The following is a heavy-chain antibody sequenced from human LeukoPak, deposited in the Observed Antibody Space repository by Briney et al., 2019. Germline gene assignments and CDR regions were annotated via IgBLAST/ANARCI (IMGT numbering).Heavy chain of an antibody. J-gene: IGHJ4*02. D-gene: IGHD2-15*01. CDR1: GYTFTGYF. V-gene: IGHV1-2*02. CDR2: INPNSGDT. CDR3: ARVYSIRSFDY. Sequence: ASVKVSCKASGYTFTGYFMHWVRQAPGQGLEWMGWINPNSGDTNYAQKFQGRVTMTRDTSINTAYMELTRLTSDDTAVYYCARVYSIRSFDYWGQGTLVTVSS.